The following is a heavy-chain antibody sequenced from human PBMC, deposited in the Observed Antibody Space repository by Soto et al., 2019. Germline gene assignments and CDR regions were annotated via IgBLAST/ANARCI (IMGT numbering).Heavy chain of an antibody. CDR1: GFTFSRYG. J-gene: IGHJ6*01. CDR3: ARDLYWGDYAMDV. CDR2: IWYDGSSE. V-gene: IGHV3-33*01. Sequence: QVEVVESGGGVVQPGRSLRLSCAAPGFTFSRYGMHWVRQAPGKGLEWVALIWYDGSSEYYADSVKGRFTISRDNSKNTLYLPMNSLRAADTAVYYCARDLYWGDYAMDVWGQGTTVTVSS. D-gene: IGHD3-16*01.